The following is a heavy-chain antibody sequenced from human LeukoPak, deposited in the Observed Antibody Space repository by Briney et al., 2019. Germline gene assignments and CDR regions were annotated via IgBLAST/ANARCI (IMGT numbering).Heavy chain of an antibody. CDR2: IYHSGST. CDR3: ARGQLANYYYYYMDV. Sequence: PSETLSLTCTVSGYSISSGYYWGWIRQPPGKGLEWIGSIYHSGSTYYNPSLKSRVTISVDTSKNQFSLKLSSVTAADTAVYYCARGQLANYYYYYMDVWGKGTTVTVSS. CDR1: GYSISSGYY. V-gene: IGHV4-38-2*02. J-gene: IGHJ6*03. D-gene: IGHD6-6*01.